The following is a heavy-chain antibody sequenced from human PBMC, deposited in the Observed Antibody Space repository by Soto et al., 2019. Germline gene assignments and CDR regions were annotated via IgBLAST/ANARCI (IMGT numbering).Heavy chain of an antibody. Sequence: SETLSLTCTVSGGSVSSGSYYWSWIRQPPGKGLEWIGYIYYSGSTNYNPSLKSRVTISVDTSKNQFSLKLSSVTAADTAVYYCARDNVLVPAAPNWFDPWGQGTLVTVSS. D-gene: IGHD2-2*01. CDR3: ARDNVLVPAAPNWFDP. J-gene: IGHJ5*02. CDR2: IYYSGST. CDR1: GGSVSSGSYY. V-gene: IGHV4-61*01.